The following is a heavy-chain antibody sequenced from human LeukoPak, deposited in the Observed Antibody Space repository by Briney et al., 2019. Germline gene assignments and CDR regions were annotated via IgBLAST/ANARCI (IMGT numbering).Heavy chain of an antibody. CDR1: GYTFTIYA. Sequence: ASVKVSCKASGYTFTIYAMNWVRQAPGQGLEWMGWINTDTGNPTYAQGFTGRFVFSLDTSVSTAYLQISSLKAEDTAVYYCAAGIAAAGGVGFDYWGQGTPVTVSS. D-gene: IGHD6-13*01. CDR2: INTDTGNP. CDR3: AAGIAAAGGVGFDY. J-gene: IGHJ4*02. V-gene: IGHV7-4-1*02.